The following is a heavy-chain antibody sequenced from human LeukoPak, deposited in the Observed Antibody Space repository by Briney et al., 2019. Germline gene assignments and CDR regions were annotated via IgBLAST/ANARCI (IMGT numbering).Heavy chain of an antibody. D-gene: IGHD2-21*01. V-gene: IGHV4-34*01. J-gene: IGHJ4*02. Sequence: PSETLSLTCAVYGGSFSGYYWSWIRQPPGKGLEWVGEINHSGSTNYNPSLKSRVTISVDTSKNQLSLKLSSVTAADTAVYYCARRLKGYDYWGQGTMVTVSS. CDR2: INHSGST. CDR3: ARRLKGYDY. CDR1: GGSFSGYY.